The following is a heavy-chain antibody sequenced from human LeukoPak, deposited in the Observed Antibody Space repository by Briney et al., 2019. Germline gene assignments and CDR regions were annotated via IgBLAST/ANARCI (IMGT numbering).Heavy chain of an antibody. J-gene: IGHJ5*02. Sequence: SETLSPTCTVSGGSISSYYWSWIRQPPGKGLEWIGYIYYSGSTNYNPSLKSRVTISVDTSKNQFSLKLSSVTAADTAVYYCARGYSSPFDPWGQGTLVTVSS. V-gene: IGHV4-59*01. D-gene: IGHD6-13*01. CDR1: GGSISSYY. CDR2: IYYSGST. CDR3: ARGYSSPFDP.